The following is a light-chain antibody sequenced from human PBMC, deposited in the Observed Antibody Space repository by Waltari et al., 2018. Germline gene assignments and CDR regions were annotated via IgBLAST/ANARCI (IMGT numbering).Light chain of an antibody. CDR3: QHYVRLPVT. CDR1: QSIGRS. V-gene: IGKV3-20*01. CDR2: GAS. Sequence: EIMLTQSPGTLSLSPGERATLPCRTSQSIGRSLAWYQQKPGQARRLLIYGASSRATDIPDRFSGSGSGTDFSLTINRLEPEDSALYYCQHYVRLPVTFGQGTKVEIK. J-gene: IGKJ1*01.